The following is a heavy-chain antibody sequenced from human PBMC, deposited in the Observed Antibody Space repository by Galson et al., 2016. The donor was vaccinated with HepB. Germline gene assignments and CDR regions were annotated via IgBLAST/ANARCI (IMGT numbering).Heavy chain of an antibody. Sequence: SLRLSCAASGFIFSTYAMTWVRQAPGKGLQWVSSISGDGTPYYADSVKGRFTISRDNFKNTLYLQMTGLGVEDTAIYYCAKDGREFLDEWGQGILITVSS. CDR1: GFIFSTYA. J-gene: IGHJ4*02. CDR3: AKDGREFLDE. D-gene: IGHD3-10*01. V-gene: IGHV3-23*01. CDR2: ISGDGTP.